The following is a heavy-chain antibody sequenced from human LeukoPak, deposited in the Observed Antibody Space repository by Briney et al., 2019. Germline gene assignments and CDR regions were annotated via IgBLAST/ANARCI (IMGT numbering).Heavy chain of an antibody. D-gene: IGHD1-26*01. CDR2: ISAYNGNT. V-gene: IGHV1-18*01. CDR3: ARIGAQALYYYGMDV. Sequence: GASVKVSCKASGYTFTSYGISWVRQAPGQGLEWMGWISAYNGNTNYAQKLQGRVTMTTDTSTSTAYMELRSLRSDDTAVYYCARIGAQALYYYGMDVWGQGTTVTVSS. CDR1: GYTFTSYG. J-gene: IGHJ6*02.